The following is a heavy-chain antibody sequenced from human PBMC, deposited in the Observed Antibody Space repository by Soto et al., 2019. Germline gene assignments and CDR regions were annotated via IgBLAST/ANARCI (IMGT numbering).Heavy chain of an antibody. CDR3: ARVDRVSRIPIDY. CDR2: IYYSGST. CDR1: GGSISSGGYY. Sequence: SETLSLTCTVSGGSISSGGYYWSWIRQHPGKGLEWIGYIYYSGSTYYNPSLKSRVTISLDTSKNQFSLKLSSVTAADTAVYYCARVDRVSRIPIDYWGQGTLVTVSS. D-gene: IGHD6-13*01. J-gene: IGHJ4*02. V-gene: IGHV4-31*03.